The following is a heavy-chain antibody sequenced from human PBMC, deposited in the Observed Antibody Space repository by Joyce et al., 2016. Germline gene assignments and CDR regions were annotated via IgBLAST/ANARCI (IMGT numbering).Heavy chain of an antibody. CDR3: ATWAPTNYDFWSGYSYYFDN. CDR2: IRARGCST. CDR1: GFTFSSYA. Sequence: EVQLLESGGGLVQPGGSLRLSCAASGFTFSSYAMSWVRQAPGKGLEWVSTIRARGCSTYYADSGKGRFTISRDNSEDSLYLHMNSLRAEDTAVYYCATWAPTNYDFWSGYSYYFDNWGQGTLVTVSS. D-gene: IGHD3-3*01. V-gene: IGHV3-23*01. J-gene: IGHJ4*02.